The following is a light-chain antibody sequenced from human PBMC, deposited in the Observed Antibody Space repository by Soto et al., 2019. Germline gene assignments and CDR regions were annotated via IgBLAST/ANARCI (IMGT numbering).Light chain of an antibody. J-gene: IGKJ1*01. Sequence: EIVLTQSPGTLSLSPGERATRSCRAGQSVSSSYLTWYQQKPGQAPRLLIYDASNRATGIPARFSGSGSGTDFTLTISSLEPEDFAVYYCQQYNNWPLQTFGQGTKVDIK. CDR2: DAS. CDR1: QSVSSSY. V-gene: IGKV3-20*01. CDR3: QQYNNWPLQT.